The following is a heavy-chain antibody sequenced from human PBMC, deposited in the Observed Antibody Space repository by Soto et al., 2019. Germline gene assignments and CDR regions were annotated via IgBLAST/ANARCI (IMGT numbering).Heavy chain of an antibody. D-gene: IGHD3-10*01. CDR2: LHYSDGVT. Sequence: QLQLQESGPGLVKPSETLSLTCTVSGGPISSSSYHWAWIRQPPGKELEWIGSLHYSDGVTYYNPSLSNRVTISVDTSNNQFSLKLSSVTAADTAVYYCARRFGHLDYWGQGILVSVSS. CDR3: ARRFGHLDY. J-gene: IGHJ4*02. V-gene: IGHV4-39*01. CDR1: GGPISSSSYH.